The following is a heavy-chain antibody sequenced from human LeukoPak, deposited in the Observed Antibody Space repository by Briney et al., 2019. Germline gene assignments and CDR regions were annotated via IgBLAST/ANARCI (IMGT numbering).Heavy chain of an antibody. D-gene: IGHD1-26*01. CDR3: ATQVGTKRGDGFDI. J-gene: IGHJ3*02. CDR2: ISNGRSTI. V-gene: IGHV3-11*01. CDR1: GFTFSDYY. Sequence: GGSLRLSCAASGFTFSDYYMTWIRQAPGKGREWVSYISNGRSTIYYAHSVKRRFTISRDNAKNSLYLQMNSLRAEDTAVYYCATQVGTKRGDGFDIWGQGTMVTVSS.